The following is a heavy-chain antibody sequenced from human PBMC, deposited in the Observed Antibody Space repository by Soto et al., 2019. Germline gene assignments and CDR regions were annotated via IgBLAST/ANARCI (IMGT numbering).Heavy chain of an antibody. D-gene: IGHD3-9*01. CDR2: IWYDGSNK. J-gene: IGHJ4*02. V-gene: IGHV3-33*01. CDR1: GFTFSSYG. Sequence: QVQLVESGGGVVQPGRSLRLSCAASGFTFSSYGMHWVRQAPGKGLEWVAVIWYDGSNKYYADSVKGRFTISRDNSKNTLYRQMYRLRAEDTAVYYCARGAAGDILTGSITPPWYWGQGALVTVAS. CDR3: ARGAAGDILTGSITPPWY.